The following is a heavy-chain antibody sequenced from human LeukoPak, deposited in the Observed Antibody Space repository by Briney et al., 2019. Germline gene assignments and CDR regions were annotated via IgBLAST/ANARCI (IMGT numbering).Heavy chain of an antibody. D-gene: IGHD3-9*01. Sequence: GGSLRLSCAASGFTFSSYSMNWVRQAPGKGLEWVSYISSSSSTIYYAASVKRRFTISRNNTKNSLYLQINMLRDEDPAVYYCATRPGYLDARDYWGQGTLVTVSS. CDR1: GFTFSSYS. CDR2: ISSSSSTI. CDR3: ATRPGYLDARDY. V-gene: IGHV3-48*02. J-gene: IGHJ4*02.